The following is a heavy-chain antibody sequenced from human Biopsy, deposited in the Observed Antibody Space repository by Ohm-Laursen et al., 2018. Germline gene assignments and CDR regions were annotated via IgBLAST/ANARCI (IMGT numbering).Heavy chain of an antibody. CDR1: GDSISSYY. D-gene: IGHD3-22*01. V-gene: IGHV4-59*01. CDR2: VYYTGST. CDR3: ARDRGYYSDRTVPGYFDL. J-gene: IGHJ2*01. Sequence: SDTLSLTCAVSGDSISSYYWSWIRQPPGKGLQWIGYVYYTGSTDYNPSLQSRVTTSVDTPKNHFSLRLRSVTPAGTAIYYCARDRGYYSDRTVPGYFDLWGRGTLVTVSS.